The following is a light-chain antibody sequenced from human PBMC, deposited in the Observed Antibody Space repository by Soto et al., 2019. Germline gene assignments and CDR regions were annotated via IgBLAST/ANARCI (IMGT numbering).Light chain of an antibody. CDR1: QSVGSSS. CDR3: QQYGSSGT. CDR2: GAS. V-gene: IGKV3-20*01. Sequence: EIVMTHSPSTLSVSPGSRATLSCRASQSVGSSSAWFKQKPGQAPRLLIYGASNRATGIPDRLSGSASGTEFTLTISRMAPEDFAVYYCQQYGSSGTFGHGTQVDIK. J-gene: IGKJ1*01.